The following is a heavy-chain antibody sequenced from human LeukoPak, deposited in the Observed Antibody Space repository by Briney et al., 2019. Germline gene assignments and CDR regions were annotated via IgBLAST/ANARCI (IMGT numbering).Heavy chain of an antibody. CDR1: GGSISSYY. CDR2: IYYGGST. D-gene: IGHD3-10*01. V-gene: IGHV4-59*01. CDR3: ARSSYYYAADAFDI. J-gene: IGHJ3*02. Sequence: SETLSLTCTVSGGSISSYYWSWIRQPPGKGLEWIGYIYYGGSTNYNPSLKSRVTISIDTSKNQFSLKLNSVTAADTAVYYCARSSYYYAADAFDIWGQGTMVTVSS.